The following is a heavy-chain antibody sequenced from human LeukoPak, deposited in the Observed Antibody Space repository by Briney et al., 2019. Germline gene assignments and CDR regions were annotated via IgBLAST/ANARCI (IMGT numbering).Heavy chain of an antibody. Sequence: SETLSLTSAFYGVSFRDDYWNWIRQPPGPGLEWIGEINHSGSTNYNPSLKTPVSISVDTSKNQFSPKLNSVTAADTALYFCATSPPALVRGGYCFDCWGQGTLVSVSS. CDR3: ATSPPALVRGGYCFDC. CDR1: GVSFRDDY. V-gene: IGHV4-34*01. J-gene: IGHJ4*02. CDR2: INHSGST. D-gene: IGHD6-6*01.